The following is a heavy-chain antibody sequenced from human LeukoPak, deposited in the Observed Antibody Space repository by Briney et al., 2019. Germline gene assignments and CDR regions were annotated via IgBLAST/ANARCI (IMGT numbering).Heavy chain of an antibody. Sequence: GRSLRLSCAASGFTFSSYGMHWVRQAPAKGLAWVAVISYDGSNKYYADSVKGRITISRDNSKNTLYLQMNSLRAEDTAVYYCAKEVAASYYYYYGMDVWGQGTTVTVSS. CDR2: ISYDGSNK. J-gene: IGHJ6*02. CDR3: AKEVAASYYYYYGMDV. D-gene: IGHD2-15*01. V-gene: IGHV3-30*18. CDR1: GFTFSSYG.